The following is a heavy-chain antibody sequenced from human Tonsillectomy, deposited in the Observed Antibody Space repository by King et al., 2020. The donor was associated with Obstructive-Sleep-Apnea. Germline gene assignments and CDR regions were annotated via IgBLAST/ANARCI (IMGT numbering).Heavy chain of an antibody. CDR3: SRLRVAAGDLPL. V-gene: IGHV3-30-3*01. CDR2: ISKDGNNK. CDR1: GFTFSSYA. D-gene: IGHD4-17*01. Sequence: VQLVESGGGVVQPGRSRRLSCVASGFTFSSYALHWVRQAPGRGLEWVAGISKDGNNKEYADSVKGRFTVSRDNSKDTLFLQMDSLRSEDTALYYCSRLRVAAGDLPLWGRGPLLTVSS. J-gene: IGHJ2*01.